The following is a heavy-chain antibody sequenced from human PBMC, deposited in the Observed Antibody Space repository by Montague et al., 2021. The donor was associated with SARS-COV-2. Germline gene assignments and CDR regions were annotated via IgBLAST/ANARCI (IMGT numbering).Heavy chain of an antibody. Sequence: SLRLSCAASGFTFSNYCMNWVRQAPGKGLEWVAAIRSDGSEKYYVDSVKGRFTMSRDNAKNSLYLQMNSLRAEDTAVYYCARGSTGSYAIFGHDAMDVWGQGTMVTVSS. CDR2: IRSDGSEK. J-gene: IGHJ6*02. CDR1: GFTFSNYC. V-gene: IGHV3-7*01. D-gene: IGHD2-8*01. CDR3: ARGSTGSYAIFGHDAMDV.